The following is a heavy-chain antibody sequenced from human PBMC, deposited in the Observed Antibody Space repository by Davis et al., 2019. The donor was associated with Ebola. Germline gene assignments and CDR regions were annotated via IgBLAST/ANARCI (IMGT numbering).Heavy chain of an antibody. CDR1: GFTFGDYA. V-gene: IGHV3-49*04. CDR2: IRSKAYGGTT. CDR3: TRHNNYDILTGLDDAFDI. Sequence: GESLKISCTASGFTFGDYAMSWVRQAPGKGLEWVGFIRSKAYGGTTEYAASVKGRFTISRDDSKNTAYLQMNSLKTEDTAVYYCTRHNNYDILTGLDDAFDIWGQGTMVTVSS. J-gene: IGHJ3*02. D-gene: IGHD3-9*01.